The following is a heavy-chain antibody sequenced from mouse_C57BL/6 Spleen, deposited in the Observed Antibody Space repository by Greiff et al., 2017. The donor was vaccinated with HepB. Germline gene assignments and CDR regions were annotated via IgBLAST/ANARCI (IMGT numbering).Heavy chain of an antibody. V-gene: IGHV1-52*01. CDR3: ARGEDGYDGAWFAY. D-gene: IGHD2-2*01. CDR2: IDPSDSET. J-gene: IGHJ3*01. Sequence: QVQLQQPGAELVRPGSSVKLSCKASGYTFTSYWMHWVKQRPIQGLEWIGNIDPSDSETHYNQKFKDKATLTVDKSSSTAYMQLSSLTSEDSAVYYCARGEDGYDGAWFAYWGQGTLVTVSA. CDR1: GYTFTSYW.